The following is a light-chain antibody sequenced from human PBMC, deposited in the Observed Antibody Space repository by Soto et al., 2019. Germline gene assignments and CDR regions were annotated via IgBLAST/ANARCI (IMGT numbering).Light chain of an antibody. CDR3: GAWDSSLSAGV. V-gene: IGLV1-51*02. CDR2: ENN. CDR1: NSNVAQNY. J-gene: IGLJ3*02. Sequence: QAVVTQPPSVSAAPGQKVTISCSGSNSNVAQNYVSWYQQVAGTAPKLLISENNKRPSGIPDRFSGSKSGTSATLDITGLHTEDEADYYCGAWDSSLSAGVFGGGTKLTVL.